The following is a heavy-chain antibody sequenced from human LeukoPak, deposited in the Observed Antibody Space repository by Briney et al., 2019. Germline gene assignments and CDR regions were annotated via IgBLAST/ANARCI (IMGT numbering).Heavy chain of an antibody. J-gene: IGHJ4*02. V-gene: IGHV1-2*02. D-gene: IGHD2-21*02. Sequence: PEASVKVSCKASGYTFTGYYMHWVRQAPGQGLEWMGWINPNSGGTNYAQKFQGRVTMTRDTSISTAYMELSRLRSDDTAVYYCARRHIVVVTAIFDYWGQGTLVTVSS. CDR3: ARRHIVVVTAIFDY. CDR1: GYTFTGYY. CDR2: INPNSGGT.